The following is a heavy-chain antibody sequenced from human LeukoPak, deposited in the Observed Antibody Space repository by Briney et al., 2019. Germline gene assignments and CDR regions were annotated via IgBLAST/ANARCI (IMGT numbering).Heavy chain of an antibody. CDR3: ARGLVVGRGMDYGMDV. D-gene: IGHD2-2*01. CDR1: GGSFSDYY. V-gene: IGHV3-11*01. J-gene: IGHJ6*02. CDR2: ISSSGSTI. Sequence: LSLTCAVYGGSFSDYYMSWIRQAPGKGLEWVSYISSSGSTIYYADSVKGRFTISRDNAKNSLYLQMNSLRAEDTAVYYCARGLVVGRGMDYGMDVWGQGTTVTVSS.